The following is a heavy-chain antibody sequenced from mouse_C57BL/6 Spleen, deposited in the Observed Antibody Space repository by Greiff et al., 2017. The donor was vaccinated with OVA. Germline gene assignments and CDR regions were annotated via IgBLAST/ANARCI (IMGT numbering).Heavy chain of an antibody. Sequence: EVHLVESGPGLVKPSQSLSLTCSVTGYSITSGYYWTWIRQFPGNKLEWMGYISYDGSNNYNPSLKNRISITRDTSKNQVFLKLNSVNTEDTATYYCARRYDYDGNAMDYWGQGTSVTVSS. D-gene: IGHD2-4*01. J-gene: IGHJ4*01. CDR3: ARRYDYDGNAMDY. CDR1: GYSITSGYY. CDR2: ISYDGSN. V-gene: IGHV3-6*01.